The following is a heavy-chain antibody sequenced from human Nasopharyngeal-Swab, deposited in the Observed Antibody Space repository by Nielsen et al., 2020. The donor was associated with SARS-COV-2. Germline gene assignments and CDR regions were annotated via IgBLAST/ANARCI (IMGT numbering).Heavy chain of an antibody. Sequence: GESLKISCEASGFTVSSNYMSWVRQAPGKGLEWVSVIYSDGSTSYADSVKGRFTISRDKSKNTLYLQMNSLRTEDTAVYYCTTDPSGSYDYWGQGTLVTVSS. V-gene: IGHV3-53*01. CDR3: TTDPSGSYDY. J-gene: IGHJ4*02. CDR2: IYSDGST. D-gene: IGHD1-26*01. CDR1: GFTVSSNY.